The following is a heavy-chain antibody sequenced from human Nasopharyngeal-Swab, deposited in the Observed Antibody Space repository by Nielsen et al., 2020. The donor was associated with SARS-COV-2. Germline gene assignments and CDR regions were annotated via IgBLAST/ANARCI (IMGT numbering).Heavy chain of an antibody. J-gene: IGHJ4*02. Sequence: GGSLRLSCAASGFTFSSYAMSWVRQAPGKGLEWISYIRGSNDIYYADSVKGRFTISRDHAKNSLYLQMNSLRAEDTAVYYCAREHTAMVSGFDYWGQGTLVTVSS. D-gene: IGHD5-18*01. CDR2: IRGSNDI. CDR1: GFTFSSYA. V-gene: IGHV3-21*05. CDR3: AREHTAMVSGFDY.